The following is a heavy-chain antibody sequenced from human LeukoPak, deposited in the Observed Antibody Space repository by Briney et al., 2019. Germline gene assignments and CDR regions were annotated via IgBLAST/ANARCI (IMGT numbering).Heavy chain of an antibody. Sequence: GSLRLSCAASGFTFSDYYMSWIRQPPGKGLEWIGEINHSGSTNYNPSLKSRVTISVDTSKNQFSLKLSSVTAADTAVYYCARGGKKWAAAERTKIYYYYMDVWGKGTTVTVSS. V-gene: IGHV4-34*01. J-gene: IGHJ6*03. CDR1: GFTFSDYY. CDR3: ARGGKKWAAAERTKIYYYYMDV. D-gene: IGHD6-13*01. CDR2: INHSGST.